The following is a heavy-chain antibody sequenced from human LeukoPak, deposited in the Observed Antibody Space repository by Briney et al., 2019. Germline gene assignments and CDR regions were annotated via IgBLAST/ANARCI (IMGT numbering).Heavy chain of an antibody. J-gene: IGHJ3*02. CDR1: GYTFTDYY. Sequence: GASVKVSCKASGYTFTDYYMHWVRQAPGQGLEWMGWVNPNSGDTNFAQRFQGRVTMTRDTSINTAYMELSRLRSDDTAVYYCARDGAFDTWGQGTMVTVSS. V-gene: IGHV1-2*02. CDR2: VNPNSGDT. CDR3: ARDGAFDT.